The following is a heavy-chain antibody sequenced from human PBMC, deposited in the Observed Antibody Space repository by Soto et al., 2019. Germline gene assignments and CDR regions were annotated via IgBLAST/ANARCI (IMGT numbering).Heavy chain of an antibody. D-gene: IGHD2-15*01. Sequence: GGSLRLSCTASGFTFGDYAMSWFRQAPGKGLEWVGLIRSKAYGGTTEYAASVKGRFTISRDDSKSIAYLQMNSLKTEDTAVYYCTRLVVVVAAKVDDYWGQGTLVTVSS. V-gene: IGHV3-49*03. CDR1: GFTFGDYA. CDR2: IRSKAYGGTT. J-gene: IGHJ4*02. CDR3: TRLVVVVAAKVDDY.